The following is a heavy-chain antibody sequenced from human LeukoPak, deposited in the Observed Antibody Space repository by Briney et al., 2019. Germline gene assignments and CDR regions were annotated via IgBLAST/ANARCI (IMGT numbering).Heavy chain of an antibody. J-gene: IGHJ5*02. CDR3: ARDLTTWLLNWFDP. V-gene: IGHV4-34*01. Sequence: PSETLSLTCAVYGGSFSGYYWSWIRQPPGKGLEWIGEINHSGSTNYNPSLKSRVTISVDTSKNQFSLKLSSVTAADTAVYYCARDLTTWLLNWFDPWGQGTLVTVSS. CDR2: INHSGST. D-gene: IGHD4-11*01. CDR1: GGSFSGYY.